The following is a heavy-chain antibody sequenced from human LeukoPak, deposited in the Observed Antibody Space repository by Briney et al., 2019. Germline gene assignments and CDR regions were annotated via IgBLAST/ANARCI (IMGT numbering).Heavy chain of an antibody. J-gene: IGHJ4*02. D-gene: IGHD3-22*01. V-gene: IGHV4-59*01. CDR3: ARTYDSGAGGLDY. Sequence: SETLSLTCTVSGGSISSYYWSWIRQPPGKGLEWIGYIYYSGSTNYNPSLKSRVTISVDTSKNQFSLKLSSVTAADTAVYYCARTYDSGAGGLDYWGQGTLVTVSS. CDR2: IYYSGST. CDR1: GGSISSYY.